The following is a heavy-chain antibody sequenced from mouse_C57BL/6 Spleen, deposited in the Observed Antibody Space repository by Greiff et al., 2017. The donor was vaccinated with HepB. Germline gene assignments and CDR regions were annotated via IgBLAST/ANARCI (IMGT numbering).Heavy chain of an antibody. CDR3: ARNCPDRGYYRDFDV. CDR2: IWSGGST. CDR1: GFSLTSYG. D-gene: IGHD2-2*01. V-gene: IGHV2-2*01. Sequence: QVQLQQSGPGLVQPSQSLSITCTVSGFSLTSYGLHWVRQSPGKGLEWLGVIWSGGSTDYNAAFISRLSISKDNSKSQVFFKMNSLQADDTAIYYCARNCPDRGYYRDFDVWGTGTTVTVSS. J-gene: IGHJ1*03.